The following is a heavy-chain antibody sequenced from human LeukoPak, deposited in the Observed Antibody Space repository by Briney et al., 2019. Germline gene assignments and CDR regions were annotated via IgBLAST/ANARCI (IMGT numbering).Heavy chain of an antibody. CDR1: GGSISGYY. CDR2: IYYSGST. J-gene: IGHJ4*02. CDR3: ATTGSGGNY. Sequence: SETLSLTCTVSGGSISGYYWSWIRQPPGKGLEWIGYIYYSGSTNYNPSLKSRVTISVDTSKNQFSLKLSSVTAADTAVYYCATTGSGGNYWGQGTLVTVSS. D-gene: IGHD1-1*01. V-gene: IGHV4-59*01.